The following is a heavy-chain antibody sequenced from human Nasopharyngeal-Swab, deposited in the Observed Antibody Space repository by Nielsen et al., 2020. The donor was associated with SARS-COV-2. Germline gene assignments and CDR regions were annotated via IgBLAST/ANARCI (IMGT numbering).Heavy chain of an antibody. CDR1: GFTFSSYG. CDR2: IWYDGSNK. V-gene: IGHV3-33*01. D-gene: IGHD2-15*01. CDR3: ARGVVVVAAFYYYYYGMDV. J-gene: IGHJ6*02. Sequence: GGSLRLSCAASGFTFSSYGMHWVRQAPGKGLEWVAVIWYDGSNKYYADSVKGRFTISRDNSKNTLYLQMNSLRAEDTAVYYCARGVVVVAAFYYYYYGMDVWGQGTTVTVSS.